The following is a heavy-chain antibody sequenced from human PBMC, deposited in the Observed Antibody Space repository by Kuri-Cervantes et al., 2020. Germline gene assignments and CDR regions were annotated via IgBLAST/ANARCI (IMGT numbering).Heavy chain of an antibody. J-gene: IGHJ4*02. Sequence: GSLRLSCTVSGGSISSGDYYWSWIRQPPGKGLEWIGSIYYSGSTYYNPSLKSRVTISVDTSKNQFSLKLSSVTAADTAVYYCARGGWYYGSGSYYPIDYWGQGTLVTVSS. CDR3: ARGGWYYGSGSYYPIDY. CDR2: IYYSGST. V-gene: IGHV4-39*01. D-gene: IGHD3-10*01. CDR1: GGSISSGDYY.